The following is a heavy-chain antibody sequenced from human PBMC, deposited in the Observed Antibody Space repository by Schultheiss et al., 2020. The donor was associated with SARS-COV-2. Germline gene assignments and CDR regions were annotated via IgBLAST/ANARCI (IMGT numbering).Heavy chain of an antibody. V-gene: IGHV3-30*12. D-gene: IGHD3-22*01. CDR1: GFTFSSYG. Sequence: GGSLRLSCVGSGFTFSSYGMHWVRQAPGKGLQWVAVISNDGSNTYYADSVKGRFTISRDNARNSLYLQMNSLRAEDTAVYYCARNSMIVVGITPDAFDIWGQGTMVTVSS. CDR2: ISNDGSNT. J-gene: IGHJ3*02. CDR3: ARNSMIVVGITPDAFDI.